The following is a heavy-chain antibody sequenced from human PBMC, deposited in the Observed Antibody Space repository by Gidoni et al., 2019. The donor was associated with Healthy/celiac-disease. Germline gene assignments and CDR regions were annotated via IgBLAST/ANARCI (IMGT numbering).Heavy chain of an antibody. CDR2: IYHSGGT. V-gene: IGHV4-4*02. CDR3: ARESPSTSIDC. D-gene: IGHD3-16*01. J-gene: IGHJ4*02. CDR1: GGAISSSNW. Sequence: QVQLQESGPGLVKPSGTLSLTCAGSGGAISSSNWWTWVRQPPGKGLEWIGEIYHSGGTNYNPSLKSRVTISVDKSKTHFSLKLNSVTAADTAVYYCARESPSTSIDCWGQGTLVTVSS.